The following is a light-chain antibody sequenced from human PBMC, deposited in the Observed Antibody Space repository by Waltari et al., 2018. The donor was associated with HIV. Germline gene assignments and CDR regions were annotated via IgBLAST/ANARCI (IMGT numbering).Light chain of an antibody. CDR1: SSDIGAHNY. J-gene: IGLJ2*01. Sequence: QSALTQPPSASVSPGQSVTMSCTGTSSDIGAHNYVSWYPQHPGKAPKLIMTEVTKRPSGVPDRFSGSKSGNTASLTVSGLQAEDEAHYYCSSYAPTNKFYVLFGGGTTLTVL. CDR2: EVT. V-gene: IGLV2-8*01. CDR3: SSYAPTNKFYVL.